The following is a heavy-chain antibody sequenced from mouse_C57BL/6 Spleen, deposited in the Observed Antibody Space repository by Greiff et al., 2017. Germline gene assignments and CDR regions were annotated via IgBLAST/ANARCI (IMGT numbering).Heavy chain of an antibody. CDR1: GYTFTDYN. J-gene: IGHJ4*01. Sequence: VQLKQSGPELVKPGASVKMSCKASGYTFTDYNMHWVKQSHGKSLEWIGYINPNNGGTSYNQKFKGKATLTVNKSSSTAYMELRSLTSEDSAVYYCARGSYYYGSRAPWIPMDDWGQGTSVTVSS. V-gene: IGHV1-22*01. CDR3: ARGSYYYGSRAPWIPMDD. D-gene: IGHD1-1*01. CDR2: INPNNGGT.